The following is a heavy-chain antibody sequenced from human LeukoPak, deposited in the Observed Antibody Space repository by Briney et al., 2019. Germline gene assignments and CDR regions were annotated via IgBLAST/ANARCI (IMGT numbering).Heavy chain of an antibody. CDR1: GSMYNYY. J-gene: IGHJ3*02. CDR3: ARVDYGGNSWHAFDI. CDR2: IYYSGST. V-gene: IGHV4-59*08. D-gene: IGHD4-23*01. Sequence: SETLSLTCTVSGSMYNYYWSWIRQPPGKGLEWIGYIYYSGSTNYNPSLKSRVTMSLDTSKSQVSLKLNSVTTADTAVYYCARVDYGGNSWHAFDIWGQGTVVTVSS.